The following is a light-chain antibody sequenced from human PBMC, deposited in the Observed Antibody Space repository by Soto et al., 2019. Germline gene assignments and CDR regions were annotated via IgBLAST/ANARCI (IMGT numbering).Light chain of an antibody. Sequence: EIVLTQSPGTLSLSPGERATLSCRASQSVSSSYLAWYQQKPGQAPRLLIYGASSRATGIPDRFSGSGSGTDFTLTISRLEPEDFAVYYCQQYGRSPPFTFVGGTKVEIK. CDR2: GAS. J-gene: IGKJ4*01. CDR3: QQYGRSPPFT. V-gene: IGKV3-20*01. CDR1: QSVSSSY.